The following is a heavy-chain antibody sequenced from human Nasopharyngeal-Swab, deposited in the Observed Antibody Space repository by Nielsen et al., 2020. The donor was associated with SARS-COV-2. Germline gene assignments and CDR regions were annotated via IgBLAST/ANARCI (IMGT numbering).Heavy chain of an antibody. CDR1: GYTLTSYG. Sequence: ASVKVSCKASGYTLTSYGISWVRQAPGQGLEWMGWISAYNGNTNYAQKLQGRVTMTTDTSTSTAYMELRSLRSDDTAVYYCASPATMVTLDAFDIWGQGTMVTVSS. V-gene: IGHV1-18*01. D-gene: IGHD4-23*01. J-gene: IGHJ3*02. CDR2: ISAYNGNT. CDR3: ASPATMVTLDAFDI.